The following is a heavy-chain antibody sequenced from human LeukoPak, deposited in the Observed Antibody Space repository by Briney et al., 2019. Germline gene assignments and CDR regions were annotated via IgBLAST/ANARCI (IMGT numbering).Heavy chain of an antibody. V-gene: IGHV1-69*05. Sequence: SVKFSCKASGGTFSSYAISWVRQAPGQGLEWMGGIIPIFGTANYAQKFQGRVTITTDESTSTAYMELSSLRSEDTAVYYCARAPPYSSSPLYFDYWGQGTLVTVSS. J-gene: IGHJ4*02. D-gene: IGHD6-6*01. CDR2: IIPIFGTA. CDR1: GGTFSSYA. CDR3: ARAPPYSSSPLYFDY.